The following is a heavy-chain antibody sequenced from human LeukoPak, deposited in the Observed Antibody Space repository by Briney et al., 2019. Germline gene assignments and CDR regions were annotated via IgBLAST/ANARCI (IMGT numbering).Heavy chain of an antibody. D-gene: IGHD3-22*01. V-gene: IGHV1-2*06. CDR2: INPNSGGT. Sequence: ASVKVSCKASGYTFVGYHMHWMRQAPGQGLEWMGRINPNSGGTNYAQKFQGRVTMTRDTSISTAYMELSRLRSDDTAVYYCARDFHDSSGYLPGHWGQGTLVTVSS. J-gene: IGHJ4*02. CDR3: ARDFHDSSGYLPGH. CDR1: GYTFVGYH.